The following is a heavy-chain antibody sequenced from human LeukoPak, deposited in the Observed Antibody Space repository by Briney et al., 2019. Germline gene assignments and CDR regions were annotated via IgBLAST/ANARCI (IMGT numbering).Heavy chain of an antibody. CDR3: GRMGSGYYSPPDD. Sequence: GGSLRLSCAASGFTFSDYYMSWIRQAPGKGLEWASYISSGGGTIYYADSVKGRFTISRDNAKNSLYLQMNSLRAEDTAVYYCGRMGSGYYSPPDDWGQGTLVTVSS. CDR2: ISSGGGTI. D-gene: IGHD3-22*01. CDR1: GFTFSDYY. J-gene: IGHJ4*02. V-gene: IGHV3-11*01.